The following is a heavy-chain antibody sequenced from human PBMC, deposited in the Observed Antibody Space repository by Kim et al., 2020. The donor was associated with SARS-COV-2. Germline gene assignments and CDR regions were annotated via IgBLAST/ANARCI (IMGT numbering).Heavy chain of an antibody. Sequence: SVKVSCKASGGTFSSYAISWVRQAPGQGLEWMGRIIPILGIANYAQKFQGRVTITADKSTSTAYMELSSLRSEDTAVYYCARDRVHSSGWYDDFDYWGQGTLVTVSS. CDR2: IIPILGIA. V-gene: IGHV1-69*04. CDR1: GGTFSSYA. J-gene: IGHJ4*02. D-gene: IGHD6-19*01. CDR3: ARDRVHSSGWYDDFDY.